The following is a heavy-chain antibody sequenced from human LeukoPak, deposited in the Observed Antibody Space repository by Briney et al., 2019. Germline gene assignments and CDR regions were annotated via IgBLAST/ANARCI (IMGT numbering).Heavy chain of an antibody. CDR1: GYIFTGYY. J-gene: IGHJ4*02. Sequence: ASVKVSCKVSGYIFTGYYMHWVRQAPGQGLEWMGWINPNSGGTNSAQKFQGRVTMTRDTSISTAYMELSRLTSDDTAVYYCARYPYRGSYHFDYWGQGILVTVSS. CDR3: ARYPYRGSYHFDY. V-gene: IGHV1-2*02. CDR2: INPNSGGT. D-gene: IGHD1-26*01.